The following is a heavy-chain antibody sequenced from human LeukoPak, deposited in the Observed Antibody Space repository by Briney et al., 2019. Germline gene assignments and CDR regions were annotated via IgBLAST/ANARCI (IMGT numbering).Heavy chain of an antibody. CDR1: GFTFSSYE. V-gene: IGHV3-48*03. Sequence: GGSLRLSCAASGFTFSSYEMNWVRQAPGKGLEWVSYISSSGSTIYYADSVKGRFTISRDNAKNSLYLQMNSLRAEDTAVYYCARALPQYYDFWSGYYTGPYYYGMDVWGRGTTVTVSS. CDR2: ISSSGSTI. CDR3: ARALPQYYDFWSGYYTGPYYYGMDV. D-gene: IGHD3-3*01. J-gene: IGHJ6*02.